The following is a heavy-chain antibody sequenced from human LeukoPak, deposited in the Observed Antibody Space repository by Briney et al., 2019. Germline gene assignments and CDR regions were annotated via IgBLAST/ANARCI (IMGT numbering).Heavy chain of an antibody. CDR2: IKQDGSEK. CDR3: ARGYYYGSGSYYFDY. V-gene: IGHV3-7*01. Sequence: GGSLRLSCAASGFTFSSYWMSWVRQAPGKGLEWVANIKQDGSEKFYVDSVKGRFTISRDNAKNSLYLQMNSLRAEDTAVYYCARGYYYGSGSYYFDYWGQGTLVTVSP. D-gene: IGHD3-10*01. CDR1: GFTFSSYW. J-gene: IGHJ4*02.